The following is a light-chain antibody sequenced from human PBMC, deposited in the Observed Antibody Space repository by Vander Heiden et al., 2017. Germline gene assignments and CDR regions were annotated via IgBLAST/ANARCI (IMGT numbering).Light chain of an antibody. Sequence: CERTQSSAGSVSPGQTARITCSGDALPKQYAYWYQQKPGQAPLLVMHKDSERPSAIPERFSGSSSVTTVTLTISGVQAEDEADYYCQSADSRGTYVVFGGGTKLTVL. CDR3: QSADSRGTYVV. V-gene: IGLV3-25*03. CDR2: KDS. CDR1: ALPKQY. J-gene: IGLJ2*01.